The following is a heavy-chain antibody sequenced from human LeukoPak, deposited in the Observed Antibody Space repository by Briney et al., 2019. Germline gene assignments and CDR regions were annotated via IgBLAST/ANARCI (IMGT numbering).Heavy chain of an antibody. Sequence: SQTLSLTCAISGDSVSSNSAAWNWIRQSPSRGLEWLGRTYYRSKWYNDYAVSVKSRITINPDTSKNQFSLQLNSVTPEDTAVYYCARVEDIVVVPAAKFFIRNNWFDPWGQGTLVTVSS. V-gene: IGHV6-1*01. J-gene: IGHJ5*02. CDR2: TYYRSKWYN. CDR1: GDSVSSNSAA. CDR3: ARVEDIVVVPAAKFFIRNNWFDP. D-gene: IGHD2-2*01.